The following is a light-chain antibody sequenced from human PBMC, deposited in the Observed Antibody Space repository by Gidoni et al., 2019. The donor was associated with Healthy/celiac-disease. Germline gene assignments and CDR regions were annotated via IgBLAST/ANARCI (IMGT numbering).Light chain of an antibody. J-gene: IGKJ5*01. CDR1: QSVSSY. Sequence: EIVLTRSPATLSLSPGERATLSCRASQSVSSYLAWYQPKPGQAPRLLIYDASNRATGIPARLSGSGAGREVTLTISSREPEEFAVDYCQQRSNWTPITFGQGTRLEIK. V-gene: IGKV3-11*02. CDR2: DAS. CDR3: QQRSNWTPIT.